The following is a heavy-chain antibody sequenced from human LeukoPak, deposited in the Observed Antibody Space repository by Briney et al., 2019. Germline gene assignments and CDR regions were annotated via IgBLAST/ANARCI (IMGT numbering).Heavy chain of an antibody. CDR1: GYTFINYV. Sequence: ASVQVSCQASGYTFINYVVHWVRLAPGKGLAWMGWISAGNGKTKYSQKLQGRVTITRDTSASTAYRELSSLRSEDTAVYCCARDVIDVRVYSFGYDYWGQGTLGSVSS. CDR2: ISAGNGKT. D-gene: IGHD5-18*01. CDR3: ARDVIDVRVYSFGYDY. J-gene: IGHJ4*02. V-gene: IGHV1-3*01.